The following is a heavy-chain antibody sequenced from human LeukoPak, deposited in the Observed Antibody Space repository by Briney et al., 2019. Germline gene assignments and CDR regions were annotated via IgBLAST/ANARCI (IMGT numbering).Heavy chain of an antibody. V-gene: IGHV4-4*02. CDR2: VHLNGAT. CDR3: TRESGAFSPFGF. CDR1: GGSILSTNW. Sequence: PSEALSLTCAVSGGSILSTNWWSWVRQPPGKGLEWIGEVHLNGATNYNPSVEGRVTMSIDKSKNHLSLEVVSVTAADTAMYYCTRESGAFSPFGFWGQGTLVTVSS. J-gene: IGHJ4*02. D-gene: IGHD1-26*01.